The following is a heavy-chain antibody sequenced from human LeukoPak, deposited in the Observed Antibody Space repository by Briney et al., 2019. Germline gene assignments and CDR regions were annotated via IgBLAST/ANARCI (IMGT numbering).Heavy chain of an antibody. CDR2: INHSGST. J-gene: IGHJ6*03. V-gene: IGHV4-34*01. CDR3: ARVKNILYYYYYMDV. D-gene: IGHD2/OR15-2a*01. CDR1: GGSFSGYY. Sequence: SETLSLTCAVYGGSFSGYYWSWIRQPPGKGLEWIGEINHSGSTNYNPSLKSRVTISVDTSKNQFSLKVSSVTAADTAVYYCARVKNILYYYYYMDVWGKGTTVTVSS.